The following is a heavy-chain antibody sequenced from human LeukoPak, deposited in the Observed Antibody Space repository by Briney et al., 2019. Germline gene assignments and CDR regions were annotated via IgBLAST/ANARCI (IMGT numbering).Heavy chain of an antibody. CDR3: ARSTRVERNDFQLDY. CDR2: ISSSSSTI. Sequence: PGGSLRLSCAASGFTFSSYSMNWVRQAPGKGLEWVSYISSSSSTIYYADSVKGRFTISRDNAKNSLYLQMNSLRVEDTAVYYCARSTRVERNDFQLDYWGQGTLVTVSS. J-gene: IGHJ4*02. D-gene: IGHD6-13*01. CDR1: GFTFSSYS. V-gene: IGHV3-48*04.